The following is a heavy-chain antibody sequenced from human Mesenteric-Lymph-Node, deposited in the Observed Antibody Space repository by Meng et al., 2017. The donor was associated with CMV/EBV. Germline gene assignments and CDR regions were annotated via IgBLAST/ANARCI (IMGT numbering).Heavy chain of an antibody. J-gene: IGHJ4*02. CDR1: GYSFTGYS. D-gene: IGHD1-1*01. Sequence: QVQLVQSRAEVGKPGASVKVSCKASGYSFTGYSIHWVRQAPGQGLEWMGRISPNTGDTIYEENFQGRVTMTRDTSINTAYMELSSLTSDDTAVYYCGRGQQTFDYWGQGTLVTVSS. CDR3: GRGQQTFDY. CDR2: ISPNTGDT. V-gene: IGHV1-2*06.